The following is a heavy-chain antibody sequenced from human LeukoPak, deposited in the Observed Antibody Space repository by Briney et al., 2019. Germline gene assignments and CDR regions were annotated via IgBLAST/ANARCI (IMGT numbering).Heavy chain of an antibody. CDR3: ARWGGQYDFWSGYYSFDY. CDR1: GFTFSTYA. CDR2: ISYDGSNK. Sequence: GRSLRLSCAASGFTFSTYAMHWVRQAPGKGLEWVAVISYDGSNKYYADSVKRRFTISRDNSKNTLHLQMNSLRGEDTAVYYCARWGGQYDFWSGYYSFDYWGQGTPVTVSS. D-gene: IGHD3-3*01. J-gene: IGHJ4*02. V-gene: IGHV3-30*04.